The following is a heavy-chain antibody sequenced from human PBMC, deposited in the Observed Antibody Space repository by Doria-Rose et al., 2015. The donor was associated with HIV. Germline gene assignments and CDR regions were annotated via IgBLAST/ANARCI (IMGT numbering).Heavy chain of an antibody. D-gene: IGHD3-16*01. CDR2: ISYDGNNK. V-gene: IGHV3-30*04. J-gene: IGHJ4*02. Sequence: RQAPGRGLEWVTIISYDGNNKYYADSVRGRFTVSRDNSKNTLYLQMNSLRAEDSAVYYCATYADYIDYWGQGVPVTVSS. CDR3: ATYADYIDY.